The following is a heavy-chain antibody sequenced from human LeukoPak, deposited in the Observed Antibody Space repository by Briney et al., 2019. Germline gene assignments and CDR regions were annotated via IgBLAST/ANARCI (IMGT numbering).Heavy chain of an antibody. CDR2: ISYDGSNK. CDR1: GFTFSSYT. J-gene: IGHJ4*02. V-gene: IGHV3-30-3*01. Sequence: SGGSLRLSCAASGFTFSSYTIHWVRQAPGKGLEWVALISYDGSNKYYADSVKGRFTISRVNSKNTLYLQMSSLGAEDTAVYYCARDLYNNYVSFDYWGQGTLVTVSS. CDR3: ARDLYNNYVSFDY. D-gene: IGHD4-11*01.